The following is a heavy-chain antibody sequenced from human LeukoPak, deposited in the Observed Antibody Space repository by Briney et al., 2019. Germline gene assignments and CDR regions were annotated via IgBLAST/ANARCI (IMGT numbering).Heavy chain of an antibody. J-gene: IGHJ6*03. CDR1: GVSISSYY. Sequence: SETLSLTWTGSGVSISSYYGSWSRQPAGEGLGLIGGIYTSGSTNYNPSLKSRVTMSVDTSKTHSSLKLSSLTAADTAVYYCARYHGAAAGAYYYYMDVWGKGTTVTVSS. CDR2: IYTSGST. D-gene: IGHD6-13*01. V-gene: IGHV4-4*07. CDR3: ARYHGAAAGAYYYYMDV.